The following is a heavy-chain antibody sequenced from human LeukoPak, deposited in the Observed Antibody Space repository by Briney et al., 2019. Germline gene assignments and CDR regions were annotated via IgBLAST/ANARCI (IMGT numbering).Heavy chain of an antibody. CDR2: IYSGGST. J-gene: IGHJ4*02. Sequence: GGSLRLSCAASGFTVSSNYMSWVRQAPGKGLAWVSVIYSGGSTYYADSVKGRFTISRDNSKNTLYLQMNSLRAEDTAVYYCASGYYYDSSAPWGYWGQGTLVTVSS. CDR1: GFTVSSNY. V-gene: IGHV3-53*01. D-gene: IGHD3-22*01. CDR3: ASGYYYDSSAPWGY.